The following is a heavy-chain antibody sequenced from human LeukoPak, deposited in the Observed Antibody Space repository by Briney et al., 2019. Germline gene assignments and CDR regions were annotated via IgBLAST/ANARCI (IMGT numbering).Heavy chain of an antibody. D-gene: IGHD2-21*02. Sequence: GGSLRLSCAASGFTVSSNYMSWVRQAPGKGLEWVAVISYDGSNIYYADSVKGRFTISRDNSKNTLYLQMNGLRAEDTAVYYCARGRCGGDCYLLDYWGQGTLVTVSS. J-gene: IGHJ4*02. CDR1: GFTVSSNY. CDR2: ISYDGSNI. CDR3: ARGRCGGDCYLLDY. V-gene: IGHV3-30-3*01.